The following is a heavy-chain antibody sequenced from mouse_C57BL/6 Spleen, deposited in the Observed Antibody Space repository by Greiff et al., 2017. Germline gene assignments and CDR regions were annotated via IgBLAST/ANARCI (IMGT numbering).Heavy chain of an antibody. CDR3: ARANYYGSSYFYFDY. CDR1: GYTFTSYW. D-gene: IGHD1-1*01. V-gene: IGHV1-52*01. J-gene: IGHJ2*01. Sequence: QVQLQQPGAELVRPGSSVKLSCKASGYTFTSYWMHWVKQRPIQGLEWIGNIDPSDSETHYNQKFKDKATLTVDKSSSTAYMQLSSPTSEDSAVYYCARANYYGSSYFYFDYWGQGTTLTVSS. CDR2: IDPSDSET.